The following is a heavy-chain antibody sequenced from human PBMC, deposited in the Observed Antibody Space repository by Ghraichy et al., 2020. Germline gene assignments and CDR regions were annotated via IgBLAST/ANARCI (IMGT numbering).Heavy chain of an antibody. CDR1: GGSVSSGSYY. CDR3: ARAPNIAVAAAYYFDY. V-gene: IGHV4-61*01. J-gene: IGHJ4*02. CDR2: IYYSGST. D-gene: IGHD6-19*01. Sequence: SETLSLTCTVSGGSVSSGSYYWSWIRQPPGKGLEWIGYIYYSGSTNYNPSLKSRVTISVDTSKNQFSLKLSSVTAADTAVYYCARAPNIAVAAAYYFDYWGQGTLVTVSS.